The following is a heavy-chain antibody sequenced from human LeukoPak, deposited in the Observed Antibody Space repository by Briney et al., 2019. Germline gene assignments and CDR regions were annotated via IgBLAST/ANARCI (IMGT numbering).Heavy chain of an antibody. V-gene: IGHV1-8*01. CDR1: GYTFTSYD. CDR3: ARGGYDILTGYLFDY. Sequence: ASVKVSCKASGYTFTSYDINWVRQATGQGLEWMGWMNPNSGNTGYAQKLQGRVTMTRNTSISTAYMELSSLRSEDTAVYYCARGGYDILTGYLFDYWGQGTLVTVSS. D-gene: IGHD3-9*01. CDR2: MNPNSGNT. J-gene: IGHJ4*02.